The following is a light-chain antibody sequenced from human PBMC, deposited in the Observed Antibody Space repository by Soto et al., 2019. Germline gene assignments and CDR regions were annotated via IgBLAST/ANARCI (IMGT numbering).Light chain of an antibody. J-gene: IGKJ2*01. CDR2: GAS. V-gene: IGKV3-20*01. CDR3: HQYGSSPSYT. Sequence: EIVLTQSPGTLSLSPGERATLSCRASQSVSSSSYLAWYQQKPGQAPRLLIYGASSRATGIPDRFSGSGSGTAVTLTISRLEPEDFAVYYCHQYGSSPSYTFGQGTKLEIK. CDR1: QSVSSSSY.